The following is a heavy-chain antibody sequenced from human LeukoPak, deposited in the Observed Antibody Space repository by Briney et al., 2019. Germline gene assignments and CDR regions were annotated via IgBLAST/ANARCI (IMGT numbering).Heavy chain of an antibody. D-gene: IGHD3-16*01. CDR3: ASGGRGEVTTDY. CDR1: GFTFSSYS. J-gene: IGHJ4*02. CDR2: ISSSSSYI. Sequence: GGSLRLSCAASGFTFSSYSMNWVRQAPGKGLEWVSSISSSSSYIYYADSVKGRFTISRDNAKNSLYLQMNSLRAEDTAVYYCASGGRGEVTTDYWGQGTLVTVSS. V-gene: IGHV3-21*01.